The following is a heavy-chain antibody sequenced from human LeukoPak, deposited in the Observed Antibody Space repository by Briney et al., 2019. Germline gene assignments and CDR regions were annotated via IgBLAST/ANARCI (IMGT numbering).Heavy chain of an antibody. J-gene: IGHJ4*02. CDR1: GFTFSSYD. D-gene: IGHD3-10*01. V-gene: IGHV3-13*01. CDR3: ARSYGSGNWVDY. Sequence: GGSLRLSCAASGFTFSSYDMHWVRQATGKGLEWVSAIGTAGDTYYPGSVKGRFTISRENAKNSLYLQMNSLRAGDTAVYYCARSYGSGNWVDYWGQGTLVTVSS. CDR2: IGTAGDT.